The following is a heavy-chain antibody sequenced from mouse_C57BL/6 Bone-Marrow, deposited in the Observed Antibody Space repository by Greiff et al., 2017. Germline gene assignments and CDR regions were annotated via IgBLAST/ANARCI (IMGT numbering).Heavy chain of an antibody. D-gene: IGHD1-1*01. V-gene: IGHV5-15*01. J-gene: IGHJ4*01. CDR3: ARLNYGNAMDY. CDR1: GFTFSDYG. CDR2: ISNLAYSI. Sequence: EVKLMESGGGLVQPGGSLKLSCAASGFTFSDYGMAWVRQAPRKGPAWVAFISNLAYSIYYADTVTGRFTISRENAKHTLYLEMSSLRSDDTAMYYCARLNYGNAMDYWGQGTSVTVSS.